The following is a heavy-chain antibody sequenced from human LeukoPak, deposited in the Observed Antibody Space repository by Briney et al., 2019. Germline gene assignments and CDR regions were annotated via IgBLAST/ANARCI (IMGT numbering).Heavy chain of an antibody. Sequence: PGGSLRLSCAASGFTFSSYSMNWVRQAPGKGLEWIGEINHSGSTNYNPSLKSRVTISVDTSKNQFSLKLSSVTAADTAVYYCARGRSIANYYYYYMDVWGKGTTVTVSS. J-gene: IGHJ6*03. D-gene: IGHD6-6*01. CDR2: INHSGST. CDR1: GFTFSSYS. CDR3: ARGRSIANYYYYYMDV. V-gene: IGHV4-34*01.